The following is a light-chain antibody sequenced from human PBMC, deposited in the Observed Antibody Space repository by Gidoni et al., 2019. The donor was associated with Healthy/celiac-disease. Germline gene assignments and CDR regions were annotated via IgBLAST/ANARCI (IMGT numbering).Light chain of an antibody. Sequence: QSALTQPASVSGSPGQSLTISCTGTSRDVGGYNYVSWYQQHPGQAPQLMIYEFSNRPSGFSNRFSGSKSGNTASLTISGLQAEDEADYYCSSYTSSSTVYVFGTGTKVTVL. CDR2: EFS. CDR1: SRDVGGYNY. J-gene: IGLJ1*01. CDR3: SSYTSSSTVYV. V-gene: IGLV2-14*01.